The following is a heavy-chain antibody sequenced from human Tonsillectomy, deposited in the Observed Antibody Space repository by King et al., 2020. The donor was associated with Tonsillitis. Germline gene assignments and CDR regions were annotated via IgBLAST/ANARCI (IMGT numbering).Heavy chain of an antibody. Sequence: VQLVESGGGLVQPGRSLRLSCAASGFTFDNYAMHWVRQAPGKGLEWVSAISWNSGRIAYADSCEGRFTISRDNAKNSLYLQMTSLSAEETGLYYCAKDLGEGSGSYYYGMDVWGQGTMVTVSS. CDR2: ISWNSGRI. J-gene: IGHJ6*02. CDR3: AKDLGEGSGSYYYGMDV. CDR1: GFTFDNYA. V-gene: IGHV3-9*01. D-gene: IGHD3-10*01.